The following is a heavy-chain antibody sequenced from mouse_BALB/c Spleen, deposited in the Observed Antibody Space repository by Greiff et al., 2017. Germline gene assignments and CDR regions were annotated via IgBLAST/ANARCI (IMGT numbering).Heavy chain of an antibody. D-gene: IGHD2-3*01. Sequence: EVKVEESGGGLVKPGGSLKLSCAASGFTFSSYTMSWVRQTPEKRLEWVASISSGGSTYYPDSVKGRFTISRDNARNILYLQMSSLRSEDTAMYYCARGRGYYEGFAYWGQGTLVTVSA. J-gene: IGHJ3*01. CDR2: ISSGGST. CDR1: GFTFSSYT. V-gene: IGHV5-6-5*01. CDR3: ARGRGYYEGFAY.